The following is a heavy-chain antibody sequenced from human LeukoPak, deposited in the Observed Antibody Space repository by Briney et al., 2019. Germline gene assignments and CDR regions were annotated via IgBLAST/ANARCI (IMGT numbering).Heavy chain of an antibody. D-gene: IGHD4-17*01. CDR1: GFTFSSYG. CDR2: ISGSGGST. Sequence: GGSLRLSCAASGFTFSSYGMSWVRQAPGKGLEWVSAISGSGGSTYYADSVKGRFTISRDNSKNTLYLQMNSLRAEDTAVYYCAKVAEVGDYRLYYYYYYMDVWGKGTTVTISS. J-gene: IGHJ6*03. CDR3: AKVAEVGDYRLYYYYYYMDV. V-gene: IGHV3-23*01.